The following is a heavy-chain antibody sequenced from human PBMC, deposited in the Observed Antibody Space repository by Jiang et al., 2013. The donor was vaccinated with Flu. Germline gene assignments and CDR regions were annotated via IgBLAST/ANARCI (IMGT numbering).Heavy chain of an antibody. CDR1: YS. D-gene: IGHD4-23*01. CDR3: ARDLGGNPYYYGMDV. CDR2: ISSSSSYI. J-gene: IGHJ6*02. V-gene: IGHV3-21*01. Sequence: YSMNWVRQAPGKGLEWVSSISSSSSYIYYADSVKGRFTISRDNAKNSLYLQMNSLRAEDTAVYYCARDLGGNPYYYGMDVWGQGTTVTVSS.